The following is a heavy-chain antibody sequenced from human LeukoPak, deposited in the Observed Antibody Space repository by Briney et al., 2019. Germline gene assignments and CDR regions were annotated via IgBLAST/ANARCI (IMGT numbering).Heavy chain of an antibody. J-gene: IGHJ4*02. CDR2: IIPIFGTA. V-gene: IGHV1-69*13. Sequence: SVTVSCTASGGTFSSYAISWVRQAPGQGLEWMGGIIPIFGTANYAQKFQGRVTITADESTSTAYMELSSLRSEDTAVYYCARSKALRLDDIYYWGQGTLVTVSS. D-gene: IGHD3-9*01. CDR1: GGTFSSYA. CDR3: ARSKALRLDDIYY.